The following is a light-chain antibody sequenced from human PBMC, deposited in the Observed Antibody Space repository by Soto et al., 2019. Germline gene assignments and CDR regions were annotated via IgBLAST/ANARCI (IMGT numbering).Light chain of an antibody. V-gene: IGKV1-39*01. J-gene: IGKJ2*01. CDR2: AAS. CDR3: HQSDSTPYT. Sequence: DIQMTQSPSSLSASVGDRVTITCRASQNIRSYLNWYQQKPGRAPKLLIYAASTLQSGVPSRFSGSGSGTDFTLTINSLQLEDFATYYYGHQSDSTPYTFGQGTKL. CDR1: QNIRSY.